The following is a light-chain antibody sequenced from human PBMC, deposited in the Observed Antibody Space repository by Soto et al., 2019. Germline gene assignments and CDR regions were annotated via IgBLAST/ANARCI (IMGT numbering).Light chain of an antibody. J-gene: IGKJ5*01. CDR3: QQSYSTPSIT. CDR2: AAS. CDR1: QSISSY. Sequence: DIHITHSPSSLSASVGDRVTITCRASQSISSYLSWFQQKPGKAPKLLIYAASTLQSAVPSRFSGSGSGTDFTLTISSLQPEDFATYYCQQSYSTPSITFGQGTRLEIK. V-gene: IGKV1-39*01.